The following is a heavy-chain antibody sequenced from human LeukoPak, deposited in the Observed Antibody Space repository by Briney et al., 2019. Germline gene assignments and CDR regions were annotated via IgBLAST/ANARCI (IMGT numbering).Heavy chain of an antibody. CDR2: IYNSGST. J-gene: IGHJ3*02. D-gene: IGHD3/OR15-3a*01. V-gene: IGHV4-59*01. Sequence: SETLSLTCTVSGGSISSYYWTWIRQPPGKGLEWIGYIYNSGSTNYNPSLKSRVTMSVDTSKKQFSLKLSSVTAADTAVYYCARGIFGLVINPFDIWGQGTMVTVYS. CDR1: GGSISSYY. CDR3: ARGIFGLVINPFDI.